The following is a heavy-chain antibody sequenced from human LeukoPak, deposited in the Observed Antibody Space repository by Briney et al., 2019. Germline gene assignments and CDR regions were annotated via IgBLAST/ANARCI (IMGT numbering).Heavy chain of an antibody. CDR1: GFTFSSCW. J-gene: IGHJ4*02. Sequence: GGSLRLSCAASGFTFSSCWMHWVRQAPGKGLEWVAVISYDGSNKYYADSVKGRFTISRDNSKNTLYLQMNSLRAEDTAVYYCAKGLHYYDSSGYYPFDYWGQGTLVTVSS. CDR2: ISYDGSNK. CDR3: AKGLHYYDSSGYYPFDY. V-gene: IGHV3-30*18. D-gene: IGHD3-22*01.